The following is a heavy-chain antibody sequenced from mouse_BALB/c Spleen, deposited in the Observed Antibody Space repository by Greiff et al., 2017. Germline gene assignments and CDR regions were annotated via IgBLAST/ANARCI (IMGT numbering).Heavy chain of an antibody. CDR1: GFTFSSYA. D-gene: IGHD2-3*01. J-gene: IGHJ2*01. V-gene: IGHV5-9-3*01. CDR2: ISSGGSYT. Sequence: EVKVVESGGGLVKPGGSLKLSCAASGFTFSSYAMSWVRQTPEKRLEWVATISSGGSYTYYPDSVKGRFTISRDNAKNTLYLQMSSLRSEDTAMYYCARIYDGSFDYWGQGTTLTVSS. CDR3: ARIYDGSFDY.